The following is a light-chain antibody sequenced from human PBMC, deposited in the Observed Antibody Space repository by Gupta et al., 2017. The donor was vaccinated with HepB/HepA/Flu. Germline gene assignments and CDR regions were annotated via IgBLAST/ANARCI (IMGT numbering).Light chain of an antibody. CDR3: AAWEGILNGWV. V-gene: IGLV1-44*01. J-gene: IGLJ3*02. Sequence: QSMLTQPPSASGSHGQRVTIACSGSSSNVGGNPVSWLQQLPGTAPKLVIYSNNQRPSGVPDRFSGSKSVTSASLAISGLQSEDDGDYYCAAWEGILNGWVFGGGTKVSVL. CDR2: SNN. CDR1: SSNVGGNP.